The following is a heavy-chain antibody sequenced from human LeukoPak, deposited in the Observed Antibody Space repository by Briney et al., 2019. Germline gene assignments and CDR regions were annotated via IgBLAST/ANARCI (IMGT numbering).Heavy chain of an antibody. D-gene: IGHD3-10*01. CDR2: IYYSGST. J-gene: IGHJ6*03. CDR3: ARERGFYYGSGSYYRSGIDV. Sequence: SETLSLTCTVSGGSISNYYWSWIRQPPGKGLEWIGYIYYSGSTNYNPSLKSRVTMSVDTSKNQFSLKLSSVTAADTAVYYCARERGFYYGSGSYYRSGIDVWGKGTTVTISS. V-gene: IGHV4-59*12. CDR1: GGSISNYY.